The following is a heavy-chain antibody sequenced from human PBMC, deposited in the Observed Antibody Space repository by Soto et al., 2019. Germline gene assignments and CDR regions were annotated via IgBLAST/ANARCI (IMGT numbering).Heavy chain of an antibody. J-gene: IGHJ3*02. D-gene: IGHD3-10*01. CDR1: GYTFTSYD. V-gene: IGHV1-8*01. CDR3: ARGINYYDSGDDAFDI. CDR2: MNPNSGNT. Sequence: QVQLVQSGAEVKKPGASVTVSCKASGYTFTSYDINWVRQATGQGLEWMGWMNPNSGNTGYAQKFQGRVTMTRNTSISTAYMELSSLRSEDTAVYYCARGINYYDSGDDAFDIWVQGTMVTVSS.